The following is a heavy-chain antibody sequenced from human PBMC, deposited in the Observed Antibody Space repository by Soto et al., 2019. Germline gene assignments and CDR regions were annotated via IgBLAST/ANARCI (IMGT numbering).Heavy chain of an antibody. CDR2: IIPIFGTA. D-gene: IGHD1-26*01. Sequence: ASVKVSCKASGGTFSSYAISWVRQAPGQGLEWMGGIIPIFGTANYAQKFQGRVTITADESTSTAYMELSSLRSEDTAVYYCARFDGGSYPDQHWGQGTLVTVSS. CDR1: GGTFSSYA. CDR3: ARFDGGSYPDQH. V-gene: IGHV1-69*13. J-gene: IGHJ1*01.